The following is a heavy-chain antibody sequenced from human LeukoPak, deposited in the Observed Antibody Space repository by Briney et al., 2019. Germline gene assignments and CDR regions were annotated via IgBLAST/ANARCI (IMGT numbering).Heavy chain of an antibody. CDR2: ISAYNGNT. J-gene: IGHJ3*02. CDR3: ARDERITIFGVVIMGDAFDI. CDR1: GYTFTSYG. Sequence: GASVKVSCKASGYTFTSYGISWVRQAPGQGLEWMGWISAYNGNTNYAQKLQGRVTMTTDTSTSTAYMELRSLRSDDMAVYYCARDERITIFGVVIMGDAFDIWGQGTMVTVSS. V-gene: IGHV1-18*03. D-gene: IGHD3-3*01.